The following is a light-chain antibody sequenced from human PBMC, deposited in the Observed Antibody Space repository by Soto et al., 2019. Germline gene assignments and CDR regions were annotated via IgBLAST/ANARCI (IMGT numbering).Light chain of an antibody. J-gene: IGLJ3*02. CDR3: AAWDDSLSGQWV. CDR1: NSNIAGDT. CDR2: SSG. V-gene: IGLV1-44*01. Sequence: QSVLTQPPSASGTPGQRVTISWSGSNSNIAGDTINWYQQLPGMAPKLLIYSSGHRPSGVPDRFSGSQSGTSASLTISGLQSEDEAQYYCAAWDDSLSGQWVFGGGTKLTAL.